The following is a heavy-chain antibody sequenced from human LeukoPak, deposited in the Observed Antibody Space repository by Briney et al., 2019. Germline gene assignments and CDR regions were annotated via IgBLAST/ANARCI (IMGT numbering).Heavy chain of an antibody. CDR3: AREDIVVVVAATLGAFDI. Sequence: PGGSLRLSCAASGFTFSSYAMHWVRQAPGKGLEYVSAISSNGGTTYYANSVKGRFTISRDNSKNTLYLQMGSLRAEDMAVYYCAREDIVVVVAATLGAFDIWGQGTMVTVSS. CDR2: ISSNGGTT. V-gene: IGHV3-64*01. CDR1: GFTFSSYA. D-gene: IGHD2-15*01. J-gene: IGHJ3*02.